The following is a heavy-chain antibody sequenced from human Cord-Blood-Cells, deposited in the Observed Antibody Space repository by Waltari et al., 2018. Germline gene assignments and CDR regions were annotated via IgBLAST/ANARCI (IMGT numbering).Heavy chain of an antibody. J-gene: IGHJ3*02. D-gene: IGHD2-21*01. CDR1: GLPFSSSW. CDR3: ARGLAGDDAFDI. CDR2: IKQDGSEK. V-gene: IGHV3-7*01. Sequence: EVQLVESGGGLVQPGGSLRLSCGASGLPFSSSWMSWVRQAPGKGLEWVANIKQDGSEKYYVDSVKGRFTISRDNAKNSLYLQMNSLRAEDTAVYYCARGLAGDDAFDIWGQGTMVTVSS.